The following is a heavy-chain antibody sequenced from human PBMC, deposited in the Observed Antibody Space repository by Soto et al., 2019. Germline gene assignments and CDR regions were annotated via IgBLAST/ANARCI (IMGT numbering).Heavy chain of an antibody. J-gene: IGHJ6*02. V-gene: IGHV3-23*01. D-gene: IGHD1-26*01. Sequence: EVQLLESGGGLVQPGGSLRLSCVASGSTFSSDVMSWVRQDPGKGLEWVSGISGGTTYYADSVQGRFTISRDNFKNTLLLQMNNLRAEDTAVYRCATRDRVTSGSSHFYGTDVWGQGTTVTISS. CDR2: ISGGTT. CDR1: GSTFSSDV. CDR3: ATRDRVTSGSSHFYGTDV.